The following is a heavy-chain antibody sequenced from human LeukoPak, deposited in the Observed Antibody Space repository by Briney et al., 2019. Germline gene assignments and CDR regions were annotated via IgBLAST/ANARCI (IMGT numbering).Heavy chain of an antibody. CDR3: ARRQVGAPFEY. J-gene: IGHJ4*02. D-gene: IGHD4/OR15-4a*01. CDR1: GYSISSGYY. V-gene: IGHV4-38-2*01. CDR2: IYHSGST. Sequence: SETLSLTCAVSGYSISSGYYWGWIRQPPGKGLEWIGSIYHSGSTYYNPSLKSRVTISVDTSKNQFSLKLSSVTAADTAVYYCARRQVGAPFEYWGQGTLVTVSS.